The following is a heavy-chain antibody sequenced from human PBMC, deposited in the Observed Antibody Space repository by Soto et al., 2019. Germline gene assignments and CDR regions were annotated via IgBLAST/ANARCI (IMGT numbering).Heavy chain of an antibody. CDR2: ISSSSGST. D-gene: IGHD5-12*01. CDR1: GFTFSDYY. J-gene: IGHJ6*02. V-gene: IGHV3-11*06. CDR3: ARDRGGYDRLYYYHGLDV. Sequence: GGSLRLSCAASGFTFSDYYMSWIRQAPGKGLEYISYISSSSGSTNYADSVKGRFTISRDNAKNSLYLQMSSLRAEDTAAYYCARDRGGYDRLYYYHGLDVWGQGTTVTVSS.